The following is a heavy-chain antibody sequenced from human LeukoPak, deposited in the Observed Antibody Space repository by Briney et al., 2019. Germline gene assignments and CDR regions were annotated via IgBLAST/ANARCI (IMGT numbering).Heavy chain of an antibody. D-gene: IGHD1/OR15-1a*01. CDR2: INHSGST. CDR1: GGSFSGYY. Sequence: SETLSLTCAVYGGSFSGYYWSWIRQPPGKGLEWIGEINHSGSTNYNPSLKSRVTISVDTSKNQFSLKLSSVTAADTAVYYCARLGTGTTQYYFDYWGQGTLVTVSS. J-gene: IGHJ4*02. CDR3: ARLGTGTTQYYFDY. V-gene: IGHV4-34*01.